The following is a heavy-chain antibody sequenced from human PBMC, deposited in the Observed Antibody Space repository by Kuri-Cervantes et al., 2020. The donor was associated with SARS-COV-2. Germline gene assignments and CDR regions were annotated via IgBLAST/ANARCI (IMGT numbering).Heavy chain of an antibody. CDR3: ARGSYDFWSGYYHYYGMDV. CDR2: INHSGST. J-gene: IGHJ6*02. V-gene: IGHV4-34*01. CDR1: GGSFSGYY. D-gene: IGHD3-3*01. Sequence: GSLRLSCAVYGGSFSGYYWSWIRQPPGKGLEWIGEINHSGSTNYNPSLKSRVTISVDTSKNQFSLKLSSVTAADTAVYYCARGSYDFWSGYYHYYGMDVWGQGTTVTVSS.